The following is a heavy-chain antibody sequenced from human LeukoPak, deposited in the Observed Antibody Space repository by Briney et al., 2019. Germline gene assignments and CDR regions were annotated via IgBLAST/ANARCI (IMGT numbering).Heavy chain of an antibody. Sequence: PSETLALTCSVSGGSISTYYWSWIRQPPGKGLEWIGYIYYSGSTNYNPSLKSRVTISVDTSKNQFSLKLSSVTAADTAVYYCARSVLAADDHNWFDPWGQGTLVTVSS. D-gene: IGHD6-13*01. CDR1: GGSISTYY. CDR3: ARSVLAADDHNWFDP. V-gene: IGHV4-59*01. J-gene: IGHJ5*02. CDR2: IYYSGST.